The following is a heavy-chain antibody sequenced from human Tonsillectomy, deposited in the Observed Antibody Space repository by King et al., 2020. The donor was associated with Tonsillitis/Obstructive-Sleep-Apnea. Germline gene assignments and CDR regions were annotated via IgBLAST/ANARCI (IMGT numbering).Heavy chain of an antibody. J-gene: IGHJ4*02. V-gene: IGHV4-34*01. Sequence: VQLQQWGAGLLKPSETLSLTCAVYGGSFSGYYWSWIRQPPGKGLEWIGEINHSGSTNYNPSLKSRVTISVDTSKNQFSLKLSSVTAADTAVYYCARGRKAVAGPSDYWGQGTLVTVSS. CDR3: ARGRKAVAGPSDY. D-gene: IGHD6-19*01. CDR1: GGSFSGYY. CDR2: INHSGST.